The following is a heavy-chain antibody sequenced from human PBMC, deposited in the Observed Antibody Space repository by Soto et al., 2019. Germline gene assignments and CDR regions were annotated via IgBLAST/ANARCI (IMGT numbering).Heavy chain of an antibody. Sequence: GGSLRLSCAASGFTFSSYSMNWVRQAPGKGLEWVSYISSSSSTIYYADSVKGRFTISRDNAKNSLYLQMNSLRDEDTAVYYCARGPGVYYDSSGYYCGYWGQGTLVTVSS. CDR1: GFTFSSYS. V-gene: IGHV3-48*02. CDR3: ARGPGVYYDSSGYYCGY. CDR2: ISSSSSTI. J-gene: IGHJ4*02. D-gene: IGHD3-22*01.